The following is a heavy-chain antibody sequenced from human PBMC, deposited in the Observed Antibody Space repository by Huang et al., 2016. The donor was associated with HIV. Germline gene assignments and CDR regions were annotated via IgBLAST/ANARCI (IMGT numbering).Heavy chain of an antibody. Sequence: QVQLQQWGAGLLKPSETLSLTCAVYGGSFSGYYWSWIRQSPGKGLVWIGEINHSGSTNYNPPLKRRLTISVDTAKNQFSLKLSSGTAADTAVYYCARERMMSWLDDHDAFDIWGQGTMVTVSS. CDR1: GGSFSGYY. V-gene: IGHV4-34*01. D-gene: IGHD1-1*01. CDR2: INHSGST. CDR3: ARERMMSWLDDHDAFDI. J-gene: IGHJ3*02.